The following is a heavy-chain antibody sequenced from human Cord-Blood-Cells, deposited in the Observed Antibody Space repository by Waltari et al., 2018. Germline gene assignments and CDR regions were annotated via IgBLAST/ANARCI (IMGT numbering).Heavy chain of an antibody. V-gene: IGHV1-2*02. D-gene: IGHD3-10*01. CDR1: GYTFTGHY. CDR2: INPNSGGT. Sequence: QVQLVPSGAEVKKPGASVKVSCKASGYTFTGHYMHWVRQAPGQGLEWMGWINPNSGGTTYAQKFQGRVTMTRDTSISTAYMELSRLRSDDTAVYYCARAPPSKGIDYWGQGTLVTVSS. J-gene: IGHJ4*02. CDR3: ARAPPSKGIDY.